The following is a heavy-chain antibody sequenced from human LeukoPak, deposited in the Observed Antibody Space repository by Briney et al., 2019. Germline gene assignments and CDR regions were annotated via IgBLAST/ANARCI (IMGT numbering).Heavy chain of an antibody. Sequence: PGGSLRLSCAASGFMFDTYAMNWVRQAPGKGLEWVSYISQSGDAKYYADSVKGRFTISRGNARNSLYLQMNSLRAEDTAIYYCTTQDLVVVPAASHYFDYWGQGILIIVSA. CDR1: GFMFDTYA. CDR3: TTQDLVVVPAASHYFDY. CDR2: ISQSGDAK. J-gene: IGHJ4*02. V-gene: IGHV3-48*03. D-gene: IGHD2-15*01.